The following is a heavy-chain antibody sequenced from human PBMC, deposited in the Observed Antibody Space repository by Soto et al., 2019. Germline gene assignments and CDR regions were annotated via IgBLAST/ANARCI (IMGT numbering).Heavy chain of an antibody. CDR3: ARQIYDSDTGPNFQYYFDS. V-gene: IGHV5-10-1*01. CDR2: IDPSDSQT. J-gene: IGHJ4*02. CDR1: GYSFSGYW. Sequence: GESLKISCKGSGYSFSGYWITWVRQKPGKGLERMGRIDPSDSQTYYSPSFRGHVTISATKSITTVFLQWSSLRASDTAMYYCARQIYDSDTGPNFQYYFDSWGQGTPVTVSS. D-gene: IGHD3-22*01.